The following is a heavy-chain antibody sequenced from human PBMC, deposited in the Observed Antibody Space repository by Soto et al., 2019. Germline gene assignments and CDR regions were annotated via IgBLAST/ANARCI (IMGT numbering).Heavy chain of an antibody. V-gene: IGHV1-18*01. CDR3: ARDIWRYSSSWSGGRKYYFDY. D-gene: IGHD6-13*01. J-gene: IGHJ4*02. Sequence: ASVKVSCKASGYTFTSYGISWVRQAPGQGLEWMGWISAYNGNTNYAQKLQGRVTMTTDTSTSPAYMELRSLRSDETAVYYCARDIWRYSSSWSGGRKYYFDYWGQGTLVTVSS. CDR2: ISAYNGNT. CDR1: GYTFTSYG.